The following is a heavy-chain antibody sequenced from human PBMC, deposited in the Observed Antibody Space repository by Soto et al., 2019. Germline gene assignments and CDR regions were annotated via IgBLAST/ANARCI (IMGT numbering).Heavy chain of an antibody. Sequence: PSLPLPHPRTVFSGSINITSYYGCWNKKPPGKGLEWIGSIYYSGSTYYNPSLKSRVTISLETSKNQFPLKLSSVTAADTAVYYCARRRGHSSSQILDYWGQGTLVTVSS. V-gene: IGHV4-39*01. CDR3: ARRRGHSSSQILDY. CDR1: SGSINITSYY. J-gene: IGHJ4*02. D-gene: IGHD6-13*01. CDR2: IYYSGST.